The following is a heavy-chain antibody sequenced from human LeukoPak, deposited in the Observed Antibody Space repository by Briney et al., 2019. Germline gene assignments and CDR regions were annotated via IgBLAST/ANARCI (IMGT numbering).Heavy chain of an antibody. CDR3: ARGRHIEMTTMSGGSDY. CDR2: LNPNSGDT. J-gene: IGHJ4*02. Sequence: GASVKVSCKASGYTFTDCYMHWVRQAPGQGLEWMGWLNPNSGDTNYAQKFQGRVSMTRDSSISTAYMDLSDLRSDDTAVYSCARGRHIEMTTMSGGSDYWGQGTLVTVSS. D-gene: IGHD5-24*01. V-gene: IGHV1-2*02. CDR1: GYTFTDCY.